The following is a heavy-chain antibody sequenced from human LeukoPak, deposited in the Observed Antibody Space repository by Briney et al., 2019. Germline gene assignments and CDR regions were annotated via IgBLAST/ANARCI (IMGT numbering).Heavy chain of an antibody. V-gene: IGHV3-21*01. D-gene: IGHD3-10*01. Sequence: GGSLRLSCAASGFTFKIYSMNWVRQAPGKGLEWVSSISTSSSHMYYADSVKGRFTISRDNAKNSLYLQMNTLRAEDTAVYYCARDDTSAHLFDYWGQGTLVTVSS. CDR2: ISTSSSHM. J-gene: IGHJ4*02. CDR3: ARDDTSAHLFDY. CDR1: GFTFKIYS.